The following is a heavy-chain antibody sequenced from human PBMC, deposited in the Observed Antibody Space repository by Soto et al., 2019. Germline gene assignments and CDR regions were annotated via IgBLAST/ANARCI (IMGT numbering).Heavy chain of an antibody. Sequence: GGSLRLSCAASGFTFSSYAMSWVRQAPGKGLEWVSAISGSGGSTYYADSVKGRFTISRDNSKNTLYLQMNSLRAEDTAVYYCAKDSGGYDFWSGGNNWFDPWGQGTLVTVSS. D-gene: IGHD3-3*01. CDR1: GFTFSSYA. CDR2: ISGSGGST. J-gene: IGHJ5*02. V-gene: IGHV3-23*01. CDR3: AKDSGGYDFWSGGNNWFDP.